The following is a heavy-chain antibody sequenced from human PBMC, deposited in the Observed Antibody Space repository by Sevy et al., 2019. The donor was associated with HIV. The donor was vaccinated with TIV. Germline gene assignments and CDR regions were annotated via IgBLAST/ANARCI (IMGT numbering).Heavy chain of an antibody. CDR1: GFTFSSYS. D-gene: IGHD3-3*01. CDR3: ARDGYYDFWSGYSYYYYYGMDV. V-gene: IGHV3-48*02. J-gene: IGHJ6*02. CDR2: ISSSSSTI. Sequence: GGSLRLSCAASGFTFSSYSMNGVRQAPGKGLEWVSYISSSSSTIYYADSVKGRFTISRDNAKNSLYLQMNSLRDEDTAVYYCARDGYYDFWSGYSYYYYYGMDVWGQGTTVTVSS.